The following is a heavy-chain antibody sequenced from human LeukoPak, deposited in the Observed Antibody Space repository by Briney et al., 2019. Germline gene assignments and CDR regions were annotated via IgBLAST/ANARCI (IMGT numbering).Heavy chain of an antibody. CDR3: ATETNGRHYDY. J-gene: IGHJ4*02. CDR2: ISSSSSYI. Sequence: RGSLRLSCAASGFTFSSYSMNWVRQAPGKGLEWVSSISSSSSYIYYADSVKGRFTISRDNANNFLYLQMNSLRAEDTAVYYCATETNGRHYDYWGQGTLLTVSS. D-gene: IGHD1-14*01. CDR1: GFTFSSYS. V-gene: IGHV3-21*06.